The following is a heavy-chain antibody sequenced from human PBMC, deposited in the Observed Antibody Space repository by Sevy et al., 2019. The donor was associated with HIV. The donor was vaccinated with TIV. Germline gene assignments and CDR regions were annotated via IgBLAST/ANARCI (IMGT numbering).Heavy chain of an antibody. CDR3: ARVAGVVPAAIGWWFDP. J-gene: IGHJ5*02. V-gene: IGHV4-4*07. CDR1: GGSISSYY. D-gene: IGHD2-2*02. CDR2: IYNSGST. Sequence: SETLSLTCTVSGGSISSYYWSWIRQPAGKGLEWIGRIYNSGSTNYNPSLKSRFTMSVDTSKNQFSLKLSSVTAADTAVYYCARVAGVVPAAIGWWFDPWGQGTLVTVSS.